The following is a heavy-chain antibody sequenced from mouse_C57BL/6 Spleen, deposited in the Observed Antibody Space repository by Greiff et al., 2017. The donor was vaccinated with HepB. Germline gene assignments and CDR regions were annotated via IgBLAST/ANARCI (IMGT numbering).Heavy chain of an antibody. CDR1: GFTFSDYY. CDR2: INYDGSST. D-gene: IGHD2-5*01. CDR3: AREGDRSNYVFDY. J-gene: IGHJ2*01. V-gene: IGHV5-16*01. Sequence: EVKLVESEGGLVQPGSSMKLSCTASGFTFSDYYMAWVRQVPEKGLEWVANINYDGSSTYYLDSLKSRFIISRDNAKNILYLQMSSLKSEDTATYYCAREGDRSNYVFDYWGQGTTLTVSS.